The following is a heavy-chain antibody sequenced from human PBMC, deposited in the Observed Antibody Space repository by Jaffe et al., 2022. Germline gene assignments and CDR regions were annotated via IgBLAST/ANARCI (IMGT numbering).Heavy chain of an antibody. D-gene: IGHD1-26*01. Sequence: QVQLVQSETDVQKPGASVKISCKASGYTFTTYYIHWVRQAPGQGLEWMGIIHPNGGKTMYAEKFRGRLTMTRDTSTSTVYMELSGLMSEDTAVYYCAREVDSTDYWGQGTLVTVSS. CDR1: GYTFTTYY. J-gene: IGHJ4*02. CDR3: AREVDSTDY. V-gene: IGHV1-46*01. CDR2: IHPNGGKT.